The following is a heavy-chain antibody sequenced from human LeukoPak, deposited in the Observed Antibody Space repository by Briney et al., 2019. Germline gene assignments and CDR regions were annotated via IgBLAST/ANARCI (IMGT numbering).Heavy chain of an antibody. CDR2: IYTSGST. D-gene: IGHD3-16*01. CDR3: ARDSDVYWFDP. V-gene: IGHV4-4*07. CDR1: GGSFSGYY. Sequence: SETLSLTCAVYGGSFSGYYWSWIRQPAGKGLEWIGRIYTSGSTNYNPSLKSRVTMSVDTSKNQFSLKLSSVTAADTAVYYCARDSDVYWFDPWGQGTLVTVSS. J-gene: IGHJ5*02.